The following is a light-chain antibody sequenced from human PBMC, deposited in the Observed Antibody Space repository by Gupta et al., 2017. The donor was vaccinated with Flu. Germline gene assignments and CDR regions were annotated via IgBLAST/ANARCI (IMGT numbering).Light chain of an antibody. CDR3: QSYDHSLSGSDVV. CDR2: GNS. Sequence: QSVLTQPPSVSGAPGHRVTISCTGSSSNIGAGYDVHWYQQLPGTAPKLLIYGNSNRPSGVPDRFSGSGSGTSASLAITGLQAEDEADYYCQSYDHSLSGSDVVFGGGTKLTVL. CDR1: SSNIGAGYD. V-gene: IGLV1-40*01. J-gene: IGLJ2*01.